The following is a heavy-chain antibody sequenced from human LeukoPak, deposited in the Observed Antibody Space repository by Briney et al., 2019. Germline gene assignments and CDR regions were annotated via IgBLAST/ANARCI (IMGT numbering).Heavy chain of an antibody. J-gene: IGHJ4*02. CDR2: INHSGST. Sequence: SETLSLTCAVYGGSFSGYYWSWIRQPPGKGLEWIGEINHSGSTNYNPSLKSRVTISVDTSKNQFSLKLSSVTAADTAVYYCARGGLFYYDSSGYHDYWGQETLVTVSS. D-gene: IGHD3-22*01. CDR1: GGSFSGYY. CDR3: ARGGLFYYDSSGYHDY. V-gene: IGHV4-34*01.